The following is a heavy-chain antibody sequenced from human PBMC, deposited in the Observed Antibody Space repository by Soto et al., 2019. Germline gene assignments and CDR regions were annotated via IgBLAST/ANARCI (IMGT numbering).Heavy chain of an antibody. V-gene: IGHV3-23*01. CDR1: GFTFSSYA. Sequence: GGSLRLSCAASGFTFSSYAMSWVRQAPGKGLEWVSAISGSGGSTYYADSVKGRFTISRDNSKSTVYLELNNLSAEDTAVYHCAKNQGVELVPLATVDWFDPWGQGSVVTVSS. J-gene: IGHJ5*02. CDR2: ISGSGGST. D-gene: IGHD1-26*01. CDR3: AKNQGVELVPLATVDWFDP.